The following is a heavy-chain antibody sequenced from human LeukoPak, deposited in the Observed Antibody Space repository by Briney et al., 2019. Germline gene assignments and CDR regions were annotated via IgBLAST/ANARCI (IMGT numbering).Heavy chain of an antibody. CDR1: GCTFTGYY. CDR3: ARDRTRIAVAGNWFDP. V-gene: IGHV1-2*06. CDR2: INPNSGGT. Sequence: ASVKVSCKASGCTFTGYYMHWVRQAPGQGLEWMGRINPNSGGTNYAQKLQGRVTMTRDTSISAAYMELSRLRSDDTAVYYCARDRTRIAVAGNWFDPWGQGTLVTVSS. J-gene: IGHJ5*02. D-gene: IGHD6-19*01.